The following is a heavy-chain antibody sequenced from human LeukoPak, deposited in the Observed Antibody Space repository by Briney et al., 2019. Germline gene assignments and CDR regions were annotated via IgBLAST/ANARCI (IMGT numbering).Heavy chain of an antibody. V-gene: IGHV1-18*04. CDR1: GYTFTGYY. CDR2: INPNSGNT. J-gene: IGHJ5*02. Sequence: ASVKVSCKASGYTFTGYYMHWVRQAPGQGLEWMGWINPNSGNTNYAQKLQGRVTMTTDTSTSTAYMELRSLRSDDTAVYYCARGLVTYRPNWFDPWGQGTLVTVSS. CDR3: ARGLVTYRPNWFDP. D-gene: IGHD4-23*01.